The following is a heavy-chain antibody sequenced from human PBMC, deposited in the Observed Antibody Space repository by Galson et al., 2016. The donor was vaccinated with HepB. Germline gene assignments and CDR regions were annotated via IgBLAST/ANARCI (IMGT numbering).Heavy chain of an antibody. CDR1: GGSVSSGGYY. Sequence: ETLSLTCSVSGGSVSSGGYYWSWIRQPPGKGLEWIAYMYYRGNTNYSPSLKNRVTMSVDTSKNQFSLKLTSVTAADTAVYYFARDQGNHWLTHNYYGLHVWGQGTTVTVSS. D-gene: IGHD6-19*01. J-gene: IGHJ6*02. CDR2: MYYRGNT. CDR3: ARDQGNHWLTHNYYGLHV. V-gene: IGHV4-61*08.